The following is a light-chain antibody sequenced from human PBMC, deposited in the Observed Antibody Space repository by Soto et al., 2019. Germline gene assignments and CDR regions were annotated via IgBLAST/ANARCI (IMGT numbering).Light chain of an antibody. CDR1: QGISNY. Sequence: DIQMTQSPSSLSASVGDRVTITRRASQGISNYLAWYQQKPGKVPKLLIYAASTLQSGVPSRFSGIGSGTDFTLTISSLQPEDVATYYCQKYNSAPWTFGQGTKVEIK. CDR2: AAS. J-gene: IGKJ1*01. V-gene: IGKV1-27*01. CDR3: QKYNSAPWT.